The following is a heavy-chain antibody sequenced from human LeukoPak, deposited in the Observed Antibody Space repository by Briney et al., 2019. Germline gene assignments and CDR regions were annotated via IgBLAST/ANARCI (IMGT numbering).Heavy chain of an antibody. Sequence: GGSLRLSCAASGYTFSSYAVSWVRQAPGKGLEWVSAISGSGGSTYYADSVKGRFTISRDNSKNTLYLQMNSLRAEDTAVYYCAKHYCSSTSCHGDYWGQGTLVTVSS. CDR3: AKHYCSSTSCHGDY. CDR1: GYTFSSYA. D-gene: IGHD2-2*01. CDR2: ISGSGGST. J-gene: IGHJ4*02. V-gene: IGHV3-23*01.